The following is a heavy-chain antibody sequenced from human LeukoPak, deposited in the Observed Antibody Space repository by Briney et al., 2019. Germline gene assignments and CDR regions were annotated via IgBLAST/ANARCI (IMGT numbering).Heavy chain of an antibody. D-gene: IGHD5-24*01. Sequence: GESLKISCKGSGFTFSSHAMHWVRQARKGLEWVAVISYDGSNKYYADSMKGRLTISRDNSKNTVYLQMNSLRPEDTAVYYCVRNLATIRHYFDYWGQGTLVTVSS. CDR2: ISYDGSNK. CDR1: GFTFSSHA. V-gene: IGHV3-30-3*01. J-gene: IGHJ4*02. CDR3: VRNLATIRHYFDY.